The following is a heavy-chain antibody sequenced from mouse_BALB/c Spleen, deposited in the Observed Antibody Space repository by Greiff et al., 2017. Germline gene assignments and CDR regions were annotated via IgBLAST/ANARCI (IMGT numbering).Heavy chain of an antibody. V-gene: IGHV3-2*02. CDR2: ISYSGST. D-gene: IGHD2-1*01. Sequence: DVKLQESGPGLVKPSQSLSLTCTVTGYSITSDYAWNWIRQFPGNKLEWMGYISYSGSTSYNPSLKSRISITRDTSKNQFFLQLNSVTTEDTATYYCARYGNYGYWGQGTTLTVSS. CDR1: GYSITSDYA. CDR3: ARYGNYGY. J-gene: IGHJ2*01.